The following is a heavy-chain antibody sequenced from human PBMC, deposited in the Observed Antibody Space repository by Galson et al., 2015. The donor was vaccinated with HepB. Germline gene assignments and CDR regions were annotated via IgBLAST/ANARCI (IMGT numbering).Heavy chain of an antibody. CDR1: GYTFTSYG. CDR3: ARAGLITFGGVIGTADY. J-gene: IGHJ4*02. CDR2: ISAYNGNT. D-gene: IGHD3-16*02. Sequence: SVKVSCKASGYTFTSYGISWVRQAPGQGLEWMGWISAYNGNTNYAQKLQGRVTMTTDTSTSTAYMELRSLRSDDTAVYYCARAGLITFGGVIGTADYWGQGTLVTVSS. V-gene: IGHV1-18*01.